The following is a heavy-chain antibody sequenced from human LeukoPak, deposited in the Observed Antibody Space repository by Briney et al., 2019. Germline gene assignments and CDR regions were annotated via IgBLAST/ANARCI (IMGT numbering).Heavy chain of an antibody. D-gene: IGHD3-10*01. V-gene: IGHV1-2*02. CDR3: ARGPRAFGAHY. Sequence: ASVKVSCKASGYTFTSYYMHWVRQAPGQGLEWMGWIDPNSGGTNYAQKSQGRVTMTRDTSISTAYMELSRLRSDDAAVYYCARGPRAFGAHYWGQGTLVTVSS. J-gene: IGHJ4*02. CDR2: IDPNSGGT. CDR1: GYTFTSYY.